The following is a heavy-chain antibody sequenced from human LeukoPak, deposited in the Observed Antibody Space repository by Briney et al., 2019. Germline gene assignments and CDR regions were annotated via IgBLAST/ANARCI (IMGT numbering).Heavy chain of an antibody. J-gene: IGHJ4*02. V-gene: IGHV4-61*01. D-gene: IGHD3-3*02. CDR2: IYYSGST. Sequence: PSETLSLTCIVSGDYVSRKNHWNWIRQPPGKGLEWIGYIYYSGSTNYNPSLKSRVTISVDTSKSQFSLNLSSLTAADTAVYYCARGGDSKHLVNWGQGTLVTVSS. CDR3: ARGGDSKHLVN. CDR1: GDYVSRKNH.